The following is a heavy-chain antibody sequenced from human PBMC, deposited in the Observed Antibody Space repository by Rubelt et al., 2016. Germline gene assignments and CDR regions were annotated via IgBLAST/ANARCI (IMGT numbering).Heavy chain of an antibody. CDR3: TTGPYVDIVPAISFDY. J-gene: IGHJ4*02. CDR2: IKSKTAGGTA. Sequence: PGGSLRLSCAASGITFENAWMTWVRQVPGKGLEWVGRIKSKTAGGTADCAAPVKDRFTISRDDSKNMLYLQMNGLKIDDTGVYFCTTGPYVDIVPAISFDYWGQGTLVTVSS. CDR1: GITFENAW. V-gene: IGHV3-15*01. D-gene: IGHD5-12*01.